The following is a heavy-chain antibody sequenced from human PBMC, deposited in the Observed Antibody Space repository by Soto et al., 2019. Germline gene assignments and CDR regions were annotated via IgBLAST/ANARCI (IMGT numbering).Heavy chain of an antibody. CDR2: ISGSGGST. Sequence: GGSLRLSCAASGFTFSSYAMSWVRQAPGKGLEWVSAISGSGGSTYYADSVKGRFTISRDNSKNTLYLQMNSLRAEDTAVYYCAKDSETPYDYVWGSYRRFSSGLFDYWGQGTLVTVSS. D-gene: IGHD3-16*02. CDR1: GFTFSSYA. CDR3: AKDSETPYDYVWGSYRRFSSGLFDY. V-gene: IGHV3-23*01. J-gene: IGHJ4*02.